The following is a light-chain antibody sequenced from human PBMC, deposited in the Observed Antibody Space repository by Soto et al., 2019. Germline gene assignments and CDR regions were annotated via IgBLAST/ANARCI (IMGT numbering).Light chain of an antibody. Sequence: EIVLTQSPATLSLSPGERATLSCRASQSVSSYLAWYQQKPGQAPRLIIYDAFNRATGIPAGFSGSGSGTDFTLTISNLEPEDCAVYYGQRRSNWPLTFGGGTKVEIK. CDR3: QRRSNWPLT. J-gene: IGKJ4*01. CDR2: DAF. V-gene: IGKV3-11*01. CDR1: QSVSSY.